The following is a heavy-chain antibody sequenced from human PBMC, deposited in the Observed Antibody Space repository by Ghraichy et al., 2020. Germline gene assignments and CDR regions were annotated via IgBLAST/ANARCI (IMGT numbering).Heavy chain of an antibody. V-gene: IGHV3-53*01. D-gene: IGHD5-24*01. CDR1: GFSVSNNY. J-gene: IGHJ4*01. Sequence: GGSLRLSCAASGFSVSNNYMSWVRQTPGKGLEWVSVFYPGGSTYYTDSVKGRFTISTDSSKNTLYLQMTSLRAEDTAVYHCARGGRSGYNYYWGQGTLVTVSS. CDR3: ARGGRSGYNYY. CDR2: FYPGGST.